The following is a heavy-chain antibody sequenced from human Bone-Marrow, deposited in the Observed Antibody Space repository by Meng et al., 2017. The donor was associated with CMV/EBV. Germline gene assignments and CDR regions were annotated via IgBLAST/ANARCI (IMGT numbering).Heavy chain of an antibody. J-gene: IGHJ5*02. CDR1: SFSRYW. Sequence: SFSRYWMTWIRQSPGKGLEWIGSIYYSGTTYYRPSLKSRVTISVDTSKNQFSLKLTSVTAADTAVYYCARGTVNIPVVVPAAGIYWFDPWGQGTLVTVSS. V-gene: IGHV4-39*07. CDR2: IYYSGTT. CDR3: ARGTVNIPVVVPAAGIYWFDP. D-gene: IGHD2-2*01.